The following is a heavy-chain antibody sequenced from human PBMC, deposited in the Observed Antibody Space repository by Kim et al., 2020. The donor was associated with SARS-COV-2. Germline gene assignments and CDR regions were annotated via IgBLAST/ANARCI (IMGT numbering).Heavy chain of an antibody. CDR1: GFTFSSYA. D-gene: IGHD2-2*01. J-gene: IGHJ4*02. Sequence: GGSLRLSCAASGFTFSSYAMSWVRQAPGKGLEWVSVISGSGDNTCYADSVKGRFTISRDNSKNTLYLQMNSLRAEDTAVYYCAKSTFDIVEVPAAPDLDYWGQGTPVTASS. CDR2: ISGSGDNT. V-gene: IGHV3-23*01. CDR3: AKSTFDIVEVPAAPDLDY.